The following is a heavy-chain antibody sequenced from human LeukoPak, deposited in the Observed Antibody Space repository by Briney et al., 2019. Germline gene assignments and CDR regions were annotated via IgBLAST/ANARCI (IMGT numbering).Heavy chain of an antibody. Sequence: GGSLRLSCAASGFTFNNYAMSWVRQAPGKGLEWVSVISGSGPTTYYADSVKGRFTISRDNSKNTLFLLMNGLRAEDTAVYYCAKTPSGVDQKEGGNGDTAMVHEPFDYWGQGTLVTVSS. CDR3: AKTPSGVDQKEGGNGDTAMVHEPFDY. J-gene: IGHJ4*02. D-gene: IGHD5-18*01. V-gene: IGHV3-23*01. CDR2: ISGSGPTT. CDR1: GFTFNNYA.